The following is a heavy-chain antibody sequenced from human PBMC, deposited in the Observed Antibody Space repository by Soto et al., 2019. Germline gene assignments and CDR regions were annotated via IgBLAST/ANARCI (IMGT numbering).Heavy chain of an antibody. CDR2: ISWNSGSI. CDR1: GFTFDDYA. J-gene: IGHJ6*02. Sequence: PGGSLRLSCAASGFTFDDYAMHWVRQAPGKGLEWVSGISWNSGSIGYADSVKGRFTISRDNAKNSLYLQMNSLRAEDTALYYCARIAAAGTYYYYGMDVWGQGTAVTVSS. CDR3: ARIAAAGTYYYYGMDV. D-gene: IGHD6-13*01. V-gene: IGHV3-9*01.